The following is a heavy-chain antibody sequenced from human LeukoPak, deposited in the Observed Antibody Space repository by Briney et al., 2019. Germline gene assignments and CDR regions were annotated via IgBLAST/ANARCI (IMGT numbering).Heavy chain of an antibody. CDR3: ARQTYGSGSYYNWFDP. J-gene: IGHJ5*02. D-gene: IGHD3-10*01. CDR1: GYTFTNYD. Sequence: ASVKVSCKASGYTFTNYDINWVRQATGQGLEWMGWMNPNSGNTGYAQKFQGRVTITRNTSISTAYMELSSLRSEDTAVYYCARQTYGSGSYYNWFDPWGQGTLVTVSS. V-gene: IGHV1-8*03. CDR2: MNPNSGNT.